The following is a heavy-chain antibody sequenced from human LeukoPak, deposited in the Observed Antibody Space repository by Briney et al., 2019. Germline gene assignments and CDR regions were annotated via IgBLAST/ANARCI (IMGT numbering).Heavy chain of an antibody. CDR3: AYDSSGYPPWRDAFDI. Sequence: ASVKVSCKASGYTFTSYGISWVRQAPGQGLEWMGWISAYNGNTIYAQKFQGRVTMTEDTSTDTAYMELSSLRSEDTAVYYCAYDSSGYPPWRDAFDIWGQGTMVTVSS. CDR2: ISAYNGNT. V-gene: IGHV1-18*01. CDR1: GYTFTSYG. D-gene: IGHD3-22*01. J-gene: IGHJ3*02.